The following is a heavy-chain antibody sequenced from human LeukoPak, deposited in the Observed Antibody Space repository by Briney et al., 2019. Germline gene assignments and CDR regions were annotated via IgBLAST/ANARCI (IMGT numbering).Heavy chain of an antibody. Sequence: GRSLRLSCAASGLTFSSHWMHWVRQAPGKGLEWVSSISSSSSYIYYADSVKGRFTISRDNAKNSLYLQMNSLRAEDTAIYYCTRVGYIDEGIDYWGQGTLVTVSS. J-gene: IGHJ4*02. D-gene: IGHD5-24*01. CDR3: TRVGYIDEGIDY. CDR1: GLTFSSHW. CDR2: ISSSSSYI. V-gene: IGHV3-21*01.